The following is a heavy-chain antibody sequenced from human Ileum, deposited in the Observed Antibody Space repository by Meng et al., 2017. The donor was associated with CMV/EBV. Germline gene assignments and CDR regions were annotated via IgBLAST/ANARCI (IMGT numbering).Heavy chain of an antibody. CDR3: VRLTGNSWLDY. CDR1: GDSVSSTTVT. CDR2: TYYRSKWFN. Sequence: GHGLGNTSHTLLLPKAISGDSVSSTTVTWNWIRQSPPSGLEWLGRTYYRSKWFNDYALSVRGRITINPDISKNQLSLQLNSVTPEDTAVYYCVRLTGNSWLDYWGRGTLVTVSS. J-gene: IGHJ4*02. D-gene: IGHD6-13*01. V-gene: IGHV6-1*01.